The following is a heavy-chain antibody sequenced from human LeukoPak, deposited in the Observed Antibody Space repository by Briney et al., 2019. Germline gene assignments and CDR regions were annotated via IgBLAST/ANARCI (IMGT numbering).Heavy chain of an antibody. V-gene: IGHV3-23*01. CDR1: GFPFSTYA. D-gene: IGHD3-22*01. CDR2: IRDSGGST. J-gene: IGHJ3*02. CDR3: AKISYDSIAPI. Sequence: GGSLRLSCAASGFPFSTYAMSWVRQAPGKGLEWVSTIRDSGGSTYYADSVKGRFTISRDNSKNTLYLQMNSLRAEDTAVYDCAKISYDSIAPICGQRTMVTVSS.